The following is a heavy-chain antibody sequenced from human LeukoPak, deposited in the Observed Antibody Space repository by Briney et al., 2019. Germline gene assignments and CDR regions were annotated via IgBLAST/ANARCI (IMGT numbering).Heavy chain of an antibody. Sequence: ASVKVSCKASGGTFSSYTISWVRQAPGQGLEWMGGIIPIFGTANYAQKFQGRATITADESTSTAYMELSSLRSEDTAVYYCASAPSVLRFLEWLPPSDYYYMDVWGKGTTVTVSS. V-gene: IGHV1-69*13. CDR1: GGTFSSYT. CDR3: ASAPSVLRFLEWLPPSDYYYMDV. D-gene: IGHD3-3*01. J-gene: IGHJ6*03. CDR2: IIPIFGTA.